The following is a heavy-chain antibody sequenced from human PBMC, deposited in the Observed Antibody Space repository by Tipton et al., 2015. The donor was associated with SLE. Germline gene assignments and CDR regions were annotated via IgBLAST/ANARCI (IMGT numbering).Heavy chain of an antibody. J-gene: IGHJ2*01. CDR3: ARGSSMGHFDL. CDR1: GGSFSGYY. CDR2: IYHSGST. D-gene: IGHD2/OR15-2a*01. Sequence: TLSLTCAVYGGSFSGYYWSWIRQPPGKGLEWIGSIYHSGSTYYNPSLKSRVTISVDTSKNQFSLKLSSVTAADTAVCYCARGSSMGHFDLWGRGTLVTVSS. V-gene: IGHV4-34*01.